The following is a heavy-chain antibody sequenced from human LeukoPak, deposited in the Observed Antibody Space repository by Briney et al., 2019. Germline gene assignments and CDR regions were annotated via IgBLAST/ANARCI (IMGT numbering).Heavy chain of an antibody. CDR1: GYTFTSYY. Sequence: ASVKVSCKASGYTFTSYYMHWVRQAPGQGLEWMGIISPSGGSTSYAQKFQGRVTMTRDTSTSTVYMELSSLRSEDTAVYYCARALATYYYDSSGYQGGYFQHWGQGTLVTVSS. J-gene: IGHJ1*01. D-gene: IGHD3-22*01. CDR2: ISPSGGST. V-gene: IGHV1-46*01. CDR3: ARALATYYYDSSGYQGGYFQH.